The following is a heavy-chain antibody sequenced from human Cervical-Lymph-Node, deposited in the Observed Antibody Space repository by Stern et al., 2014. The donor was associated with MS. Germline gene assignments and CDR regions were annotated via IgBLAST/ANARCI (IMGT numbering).Heavy chain of an antibody. CDR2: ISWNSGSI. J-gene: IGHJ4*02. Sequence: QLVQSGGGLVQPGRSLRLSCAASGFTFDDYAMHWVRQAPGKGLEWVSGISWNSGSIGYADSVKGRFTISRDNAKNSLYLQMNSLRAEDTALYYCAKDSGGTVVTPLELDYWGQGTLVTVSS. V-gene: IGHV3-9*01. CDR1: GFTFDDYA. CDR3: AKDSGGTVVTPLELDY. D-gene: IGHD4-23*01.